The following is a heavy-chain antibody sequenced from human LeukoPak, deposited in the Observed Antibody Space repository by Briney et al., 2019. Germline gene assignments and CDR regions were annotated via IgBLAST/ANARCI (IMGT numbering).Heavy chain of an antibody. Sequence: NPSETLSLTCAVYGGSFSGYYWSWIRQPPGKGLEWIGEINHSGSTNYNPSLKSRVTISVDTSKNQFSLKLSSVTAADTAVYFCAREYGSSSLFDYWGQGTLVTVSS. D-gene: IGHD6-6*01. J-gene: IGHJ4*02. CDR2: INHSGST. CDR3: AREYGSSSLFDY. V-gene: IGHV4-34*01. CDR1: GGSFSGYY.